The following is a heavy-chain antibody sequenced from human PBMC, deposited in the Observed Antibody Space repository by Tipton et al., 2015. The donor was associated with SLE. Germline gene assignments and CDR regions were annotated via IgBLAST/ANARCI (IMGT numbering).Heavy chain of an antibody. CDR1: GFTVSNNY. Sequence: QLVQSGGGLVQPGGSLRLSCAASGFTVSNNYMSWVRQAPGKGLEWVSVIYNGGRTFYADSVKGRFAISRDNVMNSLFLQMNSLRPEDTALYYCARANGGSVGASMFDFWGQGALVTVSS. CDR3: ARANGGSVGASMFDF. D-gene: IGHD1-26*01. J-gene: IGHJ4*02. CDR2: IYNGGRT. V-gene: IGHV3-53*04.